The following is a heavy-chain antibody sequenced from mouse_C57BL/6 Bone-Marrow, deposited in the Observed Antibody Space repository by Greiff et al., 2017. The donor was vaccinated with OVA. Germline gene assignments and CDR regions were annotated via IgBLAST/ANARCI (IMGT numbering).Heavy chain of an antibody. J-gene: IGHJ3*01. D-gene: IGHD2-10*01. CDR3: ARDPYFGRFAY. Sequence: EVQLQESGPGLVKPSQSLSLTCSVTGYSITSGYYWNWIRQFPGNKLEWMGYISYDGSNNYNPSLKNRISITRDTSKNQFFLKLNSVTTEYTATYYCARDPYFGRFAYWGQGTLVTVSA. CDR1: GYSITSGYY. V-gene: IGHV3-6*01. CDR2: ISYDGSN.